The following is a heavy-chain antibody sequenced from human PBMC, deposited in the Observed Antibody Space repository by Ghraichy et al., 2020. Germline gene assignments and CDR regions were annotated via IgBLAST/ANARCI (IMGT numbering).Heavy chain of an antibody. V-gene: IGHV3-15*07. Sequence: GGSLRLSCAASGFTFSNAWMNWVRQAPGKGLEWVGRIKSKTDGGTTDYAAPVKGRFTISRDDSKNTLYLQMNSLKTEDTAVYYCTHPTYYDSSGYYDYWGQGTLVTVSS. CDR3: THPTYYDSSGYYDY. CDR1: GFTFSNAW. J-gene: IGHJ4*02. CDR2: IKSKTDGGTT. D-gene: IGHD3-22*01.